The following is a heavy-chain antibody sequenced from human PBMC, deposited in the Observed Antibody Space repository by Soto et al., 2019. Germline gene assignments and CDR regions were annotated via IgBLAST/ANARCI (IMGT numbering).Heavy chain of an antibody. CDR3: ARAPRYNAFWSDMDV. CDR1: DFTFISYT. J-gene: IGHJ6*02. V-gene: IGHV3-30-3*01. CDR2: ISYDGSNK. Sequence: QVHLVESGGGVVQPGKPLRLSCEASDFTFISYTMPWVRQPPGKGREGVAIISYDGSNKYYADFVKGRFTISRDNSKNTLYLQMNSLRPEDTALYFCARAPRYNAFWSDMDVWGQGTTVTVSS. D-gene: IGHD3-3*01.